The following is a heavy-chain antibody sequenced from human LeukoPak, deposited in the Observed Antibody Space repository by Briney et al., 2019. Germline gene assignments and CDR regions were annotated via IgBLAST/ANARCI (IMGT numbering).Heavy chain of an antibody. D-gene: IGHD3-10*01. Sequence: PGGSLRLSCAASGIIFSNYWMHWVRQAPEKGLVWVPRINRDGSSTSYADSVKGRFTISRDNAKNTLYLQMNSLRAEDTAVYYCAKAKRGSGSYWYYYMDVWGKGTTVTISS. CDR3: AKAKRGSGSYWYYYMDV. CDR2: INRDGSST. CDR1: GIIFSNYW. V-gene: IGHV3-74*01. J-gene: IGHJ6*03.